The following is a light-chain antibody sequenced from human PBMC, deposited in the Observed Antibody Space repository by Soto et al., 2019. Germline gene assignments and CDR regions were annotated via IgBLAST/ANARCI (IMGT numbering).Light chain of an antibody. V-gene: IGKV3-20*01. CDR2: DAF. CDR1: QTVTNNY. CDR3: QQCAHSPLT. Sequence: EIVLTQSPDTLSLSPGERATLSCGASQTVTNNYLAWYQQKPGQAPRLLIDDAFNRATDIPDRFIGSGSGTDFTLTITRLEPEDFAVYYCQQCAHSPLTFGQGTKVEMK. J-gene: IGKJ1*01.